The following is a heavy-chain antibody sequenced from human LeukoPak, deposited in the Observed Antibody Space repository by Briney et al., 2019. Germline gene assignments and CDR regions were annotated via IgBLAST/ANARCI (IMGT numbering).Heavy chain of an antibody. D-gene: IGHD5-18*01. CDR3: AKDIREYSYDLPDV. CDR1: GFTFSSYG. V-gene: IGHV3-30*18. CDR2: ISYDGSNK. Sequence: GGSLRLSCAASGFTFSSYGMHWVRQAPGKGLEWVAVISYDGSNKYYADSVKGRFTISRDNSKNTLYLQMNSLRAEDTAVYYCAKDIREYSYDLPDVWGQGTTVTVSS. J-gene: IGHJ6*02.